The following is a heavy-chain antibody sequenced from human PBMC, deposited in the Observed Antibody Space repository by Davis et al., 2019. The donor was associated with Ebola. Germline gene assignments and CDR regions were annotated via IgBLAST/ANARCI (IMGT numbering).Heavy chain of an antibody. CDR2: IYYSGST. CDR1: GGSISSYY. V-gene: IGHV4-59*01. Sequence: SETLSLTCTVSGGSISSYYWSWIRQPPGKGLEWIGYIYYSGSTNYNPSLKSRVTISVDTSKNQFSLKLSSVTAADTALYFCAREVWYRSPSWFDPWGQGTLVNVSS. J-gene: IGHJ5*02. D-gene: IGHD6-13*01. CDR3: AREVWYRSPSWFDP.